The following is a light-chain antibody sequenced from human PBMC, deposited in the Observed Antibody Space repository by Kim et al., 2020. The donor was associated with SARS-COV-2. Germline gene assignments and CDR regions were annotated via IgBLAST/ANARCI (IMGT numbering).Light chain of an antibody. V-gene: IGLV2-8*01. Sequence: QSALTQPPSASGSPGQSVTISCTGSSSDIGGYNFVSWFLQRPGKAPKLIIYEVTKRPSGVPDRFSGSKSGNTASLTVSGLQPEDEADYYCCSYAGTNSWVFGGGTTLTVL. J-gene: IGLJ3*02. CDR1: SSDIGGYNF. CDR2: EVT. CDR3: CSYAGTNSWV.